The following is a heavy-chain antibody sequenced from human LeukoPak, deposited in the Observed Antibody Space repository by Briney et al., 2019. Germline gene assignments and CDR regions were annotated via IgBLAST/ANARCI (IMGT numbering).Heavy chain of an antibody. D-gene: IGHD5-12*01. J-gene: IGHJ1*01. CDR3: AREVDNSGYRHFQH. CDR1: GHTLTN. CDR2: INPRDGRT. V-gene: IGHV1-46*01. Sequence: ASVKVSCKASGHTLTNVHWVRQAPGQGLEWMGMINPRDGRTTYAQKLQGRVIMTRDTSTSTVYMDMSSLRSEDTAVYYCAREVDNSGYRHFQHWGQGTQIIVSS.